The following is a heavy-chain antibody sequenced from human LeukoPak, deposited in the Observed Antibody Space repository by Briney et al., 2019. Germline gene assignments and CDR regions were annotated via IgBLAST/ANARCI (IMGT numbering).Heavy chain of an antibody. V-gene: IGHV4-30-2*01. Sequence: SETLSLTCAVSGGSISSGGYSWSWIRQPPGKGLEWIGYIYHSGSTYYNPSLKSRVTISVDTSKNQFSLKLSSVTAADTAVYYCAMTTVVYYYYGMDVWGQGTTVTVSS. CDR2: IYHSGST. J-gene: IGHJ6*02. CDR3: AMTTVVYYYYGMDV. D-gene: IGHD4-11*01. CDR1: GGSISSGGYS.